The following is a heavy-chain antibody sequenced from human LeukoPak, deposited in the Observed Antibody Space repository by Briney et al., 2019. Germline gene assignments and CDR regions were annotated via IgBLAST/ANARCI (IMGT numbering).Heavy chain of an antibody. CDR3: ARQQQPYYSSFDS. Sequence: PSETLSLTCSVSGGSIISSLYHWGWLRQAPGKGLQWIGNVFHSGNTYYSPSLQSRVAISIDTSKNRFSLKVRSVTAADTAVYYCARQQQPYYSSFDSWGQGTLVTVSS. CDR1: GGSIISSLYH. J-gene: IGHJ4*02. V-gene: IGHV4-39*01. CDR2: VFHSGNT. D-gene: IGHD3-22*01.